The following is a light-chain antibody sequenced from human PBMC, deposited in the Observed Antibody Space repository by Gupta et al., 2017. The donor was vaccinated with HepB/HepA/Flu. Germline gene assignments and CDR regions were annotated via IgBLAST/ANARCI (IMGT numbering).Light chain of an antibody. V-gene: IGLV2-11*01. CDR1: SSDVGGYKY. CDR3: CSYAGSYIHYV. CDR2: DVN. Sequence: QSALTQPRSVSGSPGQSVTISCTGTSSDVGGYKYVSWYQQHPGKAPKVMIYDVNKRPSGVPDRFSGYKSGNTASLTISGLQAEDEADYYCCSYAGSYIHYVFGIGTKVTVL. J-gene: IGLJ1*01.